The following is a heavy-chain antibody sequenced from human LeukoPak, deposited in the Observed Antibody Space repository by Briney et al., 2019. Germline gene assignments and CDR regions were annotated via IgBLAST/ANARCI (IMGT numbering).Heavy chain of an antibody. J-gene: IGHJ5*02. V-gene: IGHV3-7*01. Sequence: GGSLRLSCAASGFTFSSYWMTWVRQAPGKGLEWVANIKRDGSETYYVDSVKGRFTISRDNAKNSLYLQMNSLRVEDTAVYYCARKTANWFDPWGQGTLVTVSS. CDR3: ARKTANWFDP. CDR2: IKRDGSET. CDR1: GFTFSSYW.